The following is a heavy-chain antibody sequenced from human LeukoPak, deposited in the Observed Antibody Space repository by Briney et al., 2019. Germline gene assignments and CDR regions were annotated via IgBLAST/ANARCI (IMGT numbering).Heavy chain of an antibody. CDR1: GYTFTSYG. J-gene: IGHJ6*03. D-gene: IGHD4-11*01. CDR2: ISAYNGNT. V-gene: IGHV1-18*01. Sequence: ASVTVSCKASGYTFTSYGISWVRQAPGQGLEWMGWISAYNGNTNYAQKLQGRVTMTTDTSTSTAYMELRSLRSDDTAVYYCARGPLTTVKYYYYMDVWGKGTTVTVSS. CDR3: ARGPLTTVKYYYYMDV.